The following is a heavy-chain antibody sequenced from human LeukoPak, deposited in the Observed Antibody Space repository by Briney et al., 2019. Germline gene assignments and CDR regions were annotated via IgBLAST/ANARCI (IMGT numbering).Heavy chain of an antibody. CDR3: ARMDYYGSGSPLY. CDR1: GYTFTGYY. J-gene: IGHJ4*02. CDR2: INPNSGGT. D-gene: IGHD3-10*01. Sequence: ASVKVSCKASGYTFTGYYMHWVRQAPGQGLEWMGWINPNSGGTNYAQKFQGRVTVTRDTSISTAYMELSRLRSDDTAVYYCARMDYYGSGSPLYWGQGTLVTVSS. V-gene: IGHV1-2*02.